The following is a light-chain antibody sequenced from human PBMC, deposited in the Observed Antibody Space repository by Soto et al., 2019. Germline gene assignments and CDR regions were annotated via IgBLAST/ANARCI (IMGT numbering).Light chain of an antibody. CDR2: SNN. J-gene: IGLJ2*01. CDR3: AAWDDSLNGSV. V-gene: IGLV1-44*01. Sequence: QSVLTQPPSASGTPGQRVTISCSGSSSNIGSNTVNWYQQLPRTAPKLLIYSNNQRRSGVPDRFSGSKSGTSASLAISGLQSEDEADYYCAAWDDSLNGSVFGGGTKLTVL. CDR1: SSNIGSNT.